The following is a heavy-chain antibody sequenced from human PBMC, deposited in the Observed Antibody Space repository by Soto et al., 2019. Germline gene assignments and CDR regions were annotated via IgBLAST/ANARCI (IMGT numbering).Heavy chain of an antibody. V-gene: IGHV1-3*05. D-gene: IGHD2-2*01. CDR2: FNAGNGNT. J-gene: IGHJ6*02. Sequence: QVHLVQSGAEEKKPGASVKVSCKASGYTFTTYAVHWVRQAPGQRLEWMGWFNAGNGNTKYSQKFHGRVTITMDTSATTAYMELSSLRSEDTAVYYSARDCITTSCYSGYYYYGMDVWGQGTTVTVSS. CDR3: ARDCITTSCYSGYYYYGMDV. CDR1: GYTFTTYA.